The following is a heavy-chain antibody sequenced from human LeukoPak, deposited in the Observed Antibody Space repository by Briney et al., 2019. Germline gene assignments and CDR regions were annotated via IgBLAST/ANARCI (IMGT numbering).Heavy chain of an antibody. CDR1: GGSFSGYY. V-gene: IGHV4-34*01. CDR3: ARLITPTSGSDWFDP. J-gene: IGHJ5*02. D-gene: IGHD3-10*01. CDR2: ITHGGTT. Sequence: SETLSLTCAVYGGSFSGYYWSCIRQPPGKGLEWIGEITHGGTTNYNPSLESRLTISIDTSKNQFSLKLSSVTAADTAVYYCARLITPTSGSDWFDPWGQGTLVTVSS.